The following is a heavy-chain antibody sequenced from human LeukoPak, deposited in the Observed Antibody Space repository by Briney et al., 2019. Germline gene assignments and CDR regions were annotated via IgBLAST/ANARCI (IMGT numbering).Heavy chain of an antibody. J-gene: IGHJ4*02. CDR3: ARAGWILTSDLDH. D-gene: IGHD3-9*01. Sequence: SETLSLTCDVSGYTISSGYYWGWIRQPPGKGLEWIGTIYHTGYTYYNPSLKSRVIISVDTSKNQFSLKLTSVTAADTAVYYCARAGWILTSDLDHWGQGTLVPVSS. CDR2: IYHTGYT. CDR1: GYTISSGYY. V-gene: IGHV4-38-2*01.